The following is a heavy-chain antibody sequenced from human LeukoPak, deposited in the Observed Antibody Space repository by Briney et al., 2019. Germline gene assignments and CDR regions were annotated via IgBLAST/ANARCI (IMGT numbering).Heavy chain of an antibody. CDR2: IHTNGNN. V-gene: IGHV4-4*09. CDR1: GASISSHY. D-gene: IGHD2-21*01. CDR3: ARGDFDSRDSSNPFDN. J-gene: IGHJ4*02. Sequence: SETLSLTCTVSGASISSHYWSWIRQTPGKELEWIGCIHTNGNNNYNPPLRGRVTMSVDTSKNQFSLKMTSVTAADTAVYYCARGDFDSRDSSNPFDNWGQGTLVTVSS.